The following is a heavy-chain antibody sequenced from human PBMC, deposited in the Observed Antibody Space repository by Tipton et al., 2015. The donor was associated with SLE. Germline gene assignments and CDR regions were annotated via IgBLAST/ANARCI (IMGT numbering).Heavy chain of an antibody. D-gene: IGHD2-21*01. Sequence: VQLVQSGAEVKKTGESLKISCQGSGYKFTNYWIGWVRQVPGKGLEWMGNIQPDDSIATYSPAFRGQVTISSDKSTRTAFLQWRSLKASDSASYFCASNDGCCGRVTCSPAVSWGPGTLVSFSS. CDR3: ASNDGCCGRVTCSPAVS. V-gene: IGHV5-51*03. CDR1: GYKFTNYW. CDR2: IQPDDSIA. J-gene: IGHJ5*01.